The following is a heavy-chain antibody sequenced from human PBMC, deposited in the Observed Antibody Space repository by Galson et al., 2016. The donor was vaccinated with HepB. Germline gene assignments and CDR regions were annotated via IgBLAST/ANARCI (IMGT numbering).Heavy chain of an antibody. CDR2: ISGYNGNT. J-gene: IGHJ5*02. D-gene: IGHD7-27*01. CDR3: TRAGETLHRGDRNWFAP. V-gene: IGHV1-18*01. CDR1: GYTFTGHG. Sequence: SVKVSCKASGYTFTGHGITWVRQAPGQGLEYMGWISGYNGNTNYAQKFQGRLTLTTDTSTSTAYMNLKSLRSDDTAFYYCTRAGETLHRGDRNWFAPWGQGTLVTVSS.